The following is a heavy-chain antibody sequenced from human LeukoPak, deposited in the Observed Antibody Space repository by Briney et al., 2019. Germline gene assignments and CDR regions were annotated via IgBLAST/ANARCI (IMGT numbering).Heavy chain of an antibody. CDR3: ARLKRTYYFDY. Sequence: SETLSLTCTVSGGSISSYYWSWIRQPPGKGLEWIGYIYYSGSTNYNPSLKSRVTISVDKSKNQFSLKLSSVTAADTAVYYCARLKRTYYFDYWGQGTLVTVSS. CDR1: GGSISSYY. V-gene: IGHV4-59*12. CDR2: IYYSGST. J-gene: IGHJ4*02.